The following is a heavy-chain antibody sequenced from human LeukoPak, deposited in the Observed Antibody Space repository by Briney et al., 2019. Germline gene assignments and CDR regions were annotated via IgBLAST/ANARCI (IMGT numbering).Heavy chain of an antibody. D-gene: IGHD4-17*01. J-gene: IGHJ4*02. CDR3: ATDWAPYTTVTAPFDY. Sequence: SVKVSCKASGGTFSSYAISWVRQAPGQGLEWMGGIIPIFGTANYAQKFQGRVTITTDESTSTAYMELSSLRSEDTAVYYCATDWAPYTTVTAPFDYWGQGTLVTVSS. V-gene: IGHV1-69*05. CDR1: GGTFSSYA. CDR2: IIPIFGTA.